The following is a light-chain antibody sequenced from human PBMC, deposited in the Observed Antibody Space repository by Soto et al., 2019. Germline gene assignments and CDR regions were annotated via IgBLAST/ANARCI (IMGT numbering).Light chain of an antibody. Sequence: QSALTQPASVSGSPGQSITISCTGTSSDVGGYAYVSWYQQHPGKAPKLMIYEVSNRPSGVSNRFSGSKSSNTASLTISGLQAEDEADYYCSSYTSNSTPYVFGTGTKLTVL. CDR2: EVS. J-gene: IGLJ1*01. CDR1: SSDVGGYAY. CDR3: SSYTSNSTPYV. V-gene: IGLV2-14*01.